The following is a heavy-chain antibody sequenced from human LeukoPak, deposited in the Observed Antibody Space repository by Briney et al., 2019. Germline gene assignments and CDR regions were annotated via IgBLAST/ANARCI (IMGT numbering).Heavy chain of an antibody. J-gene: IGHJ4*02. D-gene: IGHD5-12*01. V-gene: IGHV3-11*01. CDR2: ISSRGTIT. CDR1: GFTFSDYY. CDR3: AKGPSSGYGAQ. Sequence: PGRSLRLSCVASGFTFSDYYMSWIRQTPGKGLEWVSHISSRGTITYYADSVKGRLTISRDNAKNSLCLQMNSLRAEDTAVYYCAKGPSSGYGAQWGQGTLVTVSS.